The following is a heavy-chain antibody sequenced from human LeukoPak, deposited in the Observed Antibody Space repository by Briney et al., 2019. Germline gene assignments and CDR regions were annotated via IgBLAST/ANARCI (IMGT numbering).Heavy chain of an antibody. V-gene: IGHV3-9*01. CDR1: GFTFDDYA. CDR3: ARDLTRFVPAATSAED. Sequence: PGGSLRLSCAASGFTFDDYAMHWVRQAPGKGLEWVSGISWNSGSIGYADSVKGRFTISRDNSKNTLYLQMNSLRAEDTAVYYCARDLTRFVPAATSAEDWGQGTLVTVSS. D-gene: IGHD2-2*01. J-gene: IGHJ4*02. CDR2: ISWNSGSI.